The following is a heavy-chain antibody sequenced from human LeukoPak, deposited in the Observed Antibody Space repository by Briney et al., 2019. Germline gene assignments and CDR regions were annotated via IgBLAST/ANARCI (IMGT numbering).Heavy chain of an antibody. D-gene: IGHD3-22*01. Sequence: ASVKVSCKATSRISWVRQAPGQGLEWMGWIGTYGGDTYYAQKFQGRITVTTDTSTSTVYTELRNLRSDNTAVYYCARDLWNFYDDSGYNRDFDSWGQGTLVTVSS. CDR2: IGTYGGDT. CDR3: ARDLWNFYDDSGYNRDFDS. CDR1: TSR. J-gene: IGHJ5*01. V-gene: IGHV1-18*01.